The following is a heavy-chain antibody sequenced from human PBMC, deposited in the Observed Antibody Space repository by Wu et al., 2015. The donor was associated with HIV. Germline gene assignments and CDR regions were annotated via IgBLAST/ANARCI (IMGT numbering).Heavy chain of an antibody. V-gene: IGHV1-2*02. CDR1: GYTFTGYY. J-gene: IGHJ4*02. CDR2: INPNSGGT. CDR3: AISDYYDSSGYSXDY. D-gene: IGHD3-22*01. Sequence: QVQLVQSGAEVKKPGASVKVSCKASGYTFTGYYLHWVRQAPGQGLEWMGWINPNSGGTNYAQKFQGRVTMTRDTSISTAYMELSRLISDDTAVYYCAISDYYDSSGYSXDYVGPGNAGHR.